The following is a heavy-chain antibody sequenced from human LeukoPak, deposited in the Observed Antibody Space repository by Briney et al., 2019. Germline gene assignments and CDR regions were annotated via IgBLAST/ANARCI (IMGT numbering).Heavy chain of an antibody. Sequence: GGSLRLSCAASGFTFDDYAMHWVRQASGKGLEWVSGISWNSGSIGYADSVKGRFTISRDNAKNSLYLQMNSLRAEDTALYYCAKDMSDIVVVALDYWGQGTLVTVSS. CDR3: AKDMSDIVVVALDY. CDR2: ISWNSGSI. D-gene: IGHD2-2*01. V-gene: IGHV3-9*01. CDR1: GFTFDDYA. J-gene: IGHJ4*02.